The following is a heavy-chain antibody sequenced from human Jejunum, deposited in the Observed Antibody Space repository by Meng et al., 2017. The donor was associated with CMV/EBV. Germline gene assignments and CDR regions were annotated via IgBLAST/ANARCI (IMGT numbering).Heavy chain of an antibody. CDR1: SAIP. Sequence: SAIPFPGVRQAPGKGLEWVGRIRSKTYSSATAYAASVKGRFIISRDDSKNTAYLQMNSLKTEDTAVYYCTRHSIVVVPAAGFDPWGQGTLVTVSS. CDR2: IRSKTYSSAT. D-gene: IGHD2-2*01. V-gene: IGHV3-73*01. CDR3: TRHSIVVVPAAGFDP. J-gene: IGHJ5*02.